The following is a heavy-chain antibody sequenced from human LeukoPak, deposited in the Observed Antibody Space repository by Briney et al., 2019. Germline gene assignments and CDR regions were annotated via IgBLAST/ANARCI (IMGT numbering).Heavy chain of an antibody. CDR2: IYYSGST. CDR1: GGSISGSSYY. V-gene: IGHV4-39*01. J-gene: IGHJ4*02. Sequence: SETLSLTCTVSGGSISGSSYYWGWIRQPPWKGLEWIGSIYYSGSTYYNPSLKSRVTISVDTSKNQFSLKLSSVTAADTAVYYCARLVTLIVVVWGPGTLVTVSS. CDR3: ARLVTLIVVV. D-gene: IGHD3-22*01.